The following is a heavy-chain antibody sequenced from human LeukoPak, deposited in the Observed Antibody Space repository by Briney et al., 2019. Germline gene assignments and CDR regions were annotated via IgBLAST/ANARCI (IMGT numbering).Heavy chain of an antibody. Sequence: SETLSLTCTVSGRSISVSRYYCGWVRQPPGKGLEWIGSIYYSGSAYYNPSLKSRVTISVDTSNNQFSLKLSYLTSADTAVKDCHPNGTARSYFYGMDVWGQGTTVTVSS. D-gene: IGHD1-1*01. CDR1: GRSISVSRYY. V-gene: IGHV4-39*01. J-gene: IGHJ6*02. CDR2: IYYSGSA. CDR3: HPNGTARSYFYGMDV.